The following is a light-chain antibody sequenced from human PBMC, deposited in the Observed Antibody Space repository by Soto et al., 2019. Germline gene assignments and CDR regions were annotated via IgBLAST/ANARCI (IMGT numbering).Light chain of an antibody. CDR2: EGS. CDR1: SSDVGSYNL. Sequence: QSVLTQPASVAGSPGQTITISCTGTSSDVGSYNLVSWYQQHPGKAPKLMSYEGSKRPSGVSNRFSGSKSGNTASLTISGLQAEDEADYYCFSYAGSSIVVFGGGTKLTVL. V-gene: IGLV2-23*01. CDR3: FSYAGSSIVV. J-gene: IGLJ2*01.